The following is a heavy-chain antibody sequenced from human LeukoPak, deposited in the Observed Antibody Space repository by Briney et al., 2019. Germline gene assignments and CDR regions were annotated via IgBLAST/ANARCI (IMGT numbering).Heavy chain of an antibody. CDR3: VQEGPRGLAFDV. CDR1: GFTFSSYA. CDR2: ISGSGGGT. J-gene: IGHJ3*01. Sequence: GGSLRLSCAASGFTFSSYAMSWVRQAPGKGLEWVSAISGSGGGTYYADFVKGRFAISRDNSKNTLYLQMNSLRAEDSALYYCVQEGPRGLAFDVWGQGTRVTVSS. V-gene: IGHV3-23*01.